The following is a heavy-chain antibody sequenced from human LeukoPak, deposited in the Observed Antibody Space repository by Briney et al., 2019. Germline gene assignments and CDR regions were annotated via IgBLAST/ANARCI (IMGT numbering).Heavy chain of an antibody. CDR2: IIPILGTA. D-gene: IGHD1-26*01. CDR1: GGTFSSYA. V-gene: IGHV1-69*11. CDR3: ARDRLWEGGYFDY. J-gene: IGHJ4*02. Sequence: ASVKVSCKASGGTFSSYAISWVRQAPGQGLEWMGRIIPILGTANYAQKFQGRVTITTDESTSTAYMELSSLRSEDTAVYYCARDRLWEGGYFDYWRQGTLVTVSS.